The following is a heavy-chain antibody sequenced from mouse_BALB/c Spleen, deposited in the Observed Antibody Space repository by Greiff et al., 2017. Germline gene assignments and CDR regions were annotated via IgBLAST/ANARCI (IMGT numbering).Heavy chain of an antibody. Sequence: EVQLQESGPGLVKPSQTVSLTCTVTGISITTGNYRWSWIRQFPGNKLEWIGYIYYSGTITYNPSLTSRTTITRDTSKNQFFLEMNSLTAEDTATYYCARDRRLGYFDVWGAGTTVTVSS. J-gene: IGHJ1*01. D-gene: IGHD2-13*01. CDR1: GISITTGNYR. CDR3: ARDRRLGYFDV. V-gene: IGHV3-5*02. CDR2: IYYSGTI.